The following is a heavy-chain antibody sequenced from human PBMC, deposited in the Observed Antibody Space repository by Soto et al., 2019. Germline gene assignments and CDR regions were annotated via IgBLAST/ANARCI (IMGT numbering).Heavy chain of an antibody. CDR1: GFNLRIYA. J-gene: IGHJ6*02. D-gene: IGHD2-21*01. CDR3: ASGETGSEYYYGMDF. CDR2: IWYDGSNK. Sequence: GGSLRLSCAASGFNLRIYAMNWVRQVPGKGLEWVALIWYDGSNKYYADSVRGRFTISRDNSKNTVHLQMSSLRLEDTAIYYCASGETGSEYYYGMDFRGPGTTVTVSS. V-gene: IGHV3-33*01.